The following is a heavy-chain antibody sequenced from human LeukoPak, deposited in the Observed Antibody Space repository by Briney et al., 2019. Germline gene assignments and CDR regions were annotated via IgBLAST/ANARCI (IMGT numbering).Heavy chain of an antibody. CDR3: ATEDKYYDFWSGYYIGYGMDV. Sequence: PSETLSLTCTVSGGSINNYYWSWIRQSPGKGLEWIGYIYYGVSTNYNPSLKSRVTKSVDTSKNQFSLKLSSVTAADTAVYYCATEDKYYDFWSGYYIGYGMDVWGQGTTVTVSS. CDR2: IYYGVST. J-gene: IGHJ6*02. CDR1: GGSINNYY. D-gene: IGHD3-3*01. V-gene: IGHV4-59*12.